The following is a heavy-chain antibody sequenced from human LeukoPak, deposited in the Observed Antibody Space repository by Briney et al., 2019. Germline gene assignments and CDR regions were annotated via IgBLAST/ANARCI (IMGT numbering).Heavy chain of an antibody. J-gene: IGHJ3*02. CDR1: GGSFSGYY. CDR3: ARVGYDSSGYPDDAFDI. Sequence: PSETLSLTCAVYGGSFSGYYWSWIRQPPGKGLEWIGEINHSGSTNYNPSLKSRVTISVDTSKNQFSLKLSSVIAADTAVYYCARVGYDSSGYPDDAFDIWGQGTMVTVSS. CDR2: INHSGST. D-gene: IGHD3-22*01. V-gene: IGHV4-34*01.